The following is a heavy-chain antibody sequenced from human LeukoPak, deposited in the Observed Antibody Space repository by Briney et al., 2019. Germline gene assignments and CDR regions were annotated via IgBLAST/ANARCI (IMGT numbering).Heavy chain of an antibody. D-gene: IGHD5-12*01. Sequence: GASVKVSCKASGYTFTGYYMHWVRQAPGQGLEWMGWINPNSGGTNYAQKFQGRVTMTRDTSTSTVYMELSSLRSEDTAVYYCARAPSGYDFDFDYWGQGTLVTVSS. CDR3: ARAPSGYDFDFDY. J-gene: IGHJ4*02. CDR2: INPNSGGT. V-gene: IGHV1-2*02. CDR1: GYTFTGYY.